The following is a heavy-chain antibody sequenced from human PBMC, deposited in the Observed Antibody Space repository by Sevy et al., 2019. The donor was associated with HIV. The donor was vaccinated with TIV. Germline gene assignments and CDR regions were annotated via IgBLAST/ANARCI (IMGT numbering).Heavy chain of an antibody. V-gene: IGHV4-39*01. CDR3: VRHTSYISGDC. CDR1: GGSISSYSYY. J-gene: IGHJ4*02. CDR2: VYYSGRT. Sequence: SETLSLTCTVSGGSISSYSYYWGWIRQPPGKGLEWIGSVYYSGRTYYNPSLGSRVTISVDTSKNQFSLKLSSVTAADTAVYYCVRHTSYISGDCWGQGTLVTVSS. D-gene: IGHD2-21*01.